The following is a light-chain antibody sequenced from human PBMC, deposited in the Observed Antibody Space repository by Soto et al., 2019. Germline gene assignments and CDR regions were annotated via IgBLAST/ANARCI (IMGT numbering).Light chain of an antibody. J-gene: IGLJ2*01. Sequence: QSALTQPASVSGSPGQSITISCTGSSSDIGGYDYVSWYQHHPGKAPKLIIYDVSNRPSGVSNRFSGSKSDNTASLTISGLQAEDESDYYCSSYTTIRTLVIFGGGTKLTVL. V-gene: IGLV2-14*03. CDR2: DVS. CDR1: SSDIGGYDY. CDR3: SSYTTIRTLVI.